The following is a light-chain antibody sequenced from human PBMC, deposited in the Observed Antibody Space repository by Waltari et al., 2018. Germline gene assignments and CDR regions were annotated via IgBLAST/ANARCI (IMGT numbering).Light chain of an antibody. V-gene: IGKV3-11*01. Sequence: EIVLTQSPATLSLSPEERATLSCRASQSVSSYLAWYQQKPGQAPRLLIYDASNRATGIPARFSGSGSGTDFTLTISSLEPEDFAVYYCQQRSNWPPGSFVGGTKVEIK. CDR1: QSVSSY. CDR2: DAS. CDR3: QQRSNWPPGS. J-gene: IGKJ4*01.